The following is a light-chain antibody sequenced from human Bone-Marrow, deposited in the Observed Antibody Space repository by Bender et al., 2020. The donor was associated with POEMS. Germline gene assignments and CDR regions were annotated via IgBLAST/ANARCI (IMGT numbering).Light chain of an antibody. CDR2: KDN. J-gene: IGLJ1*01. CDR3: QVCDSSSDHYV. V-gene: IGLV3-27*01. Sequence: SYELTQPSSVSVSPGQTTKITCSGAVLAKKYARWIQQKPGQAPVLVIYKDNERPSGIPERFSGSSSGTTVTLTISGAQVEDEADYYCQVCDSSSDHYVDGTGTNVTDL. CDR1: VLAKKY.